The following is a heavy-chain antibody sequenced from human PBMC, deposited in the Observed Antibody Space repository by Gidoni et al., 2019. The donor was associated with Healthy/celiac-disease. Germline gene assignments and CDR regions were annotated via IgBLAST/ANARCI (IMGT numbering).Heavy chain of an antibody. CDR2: IWYDGSNK. Sequence: QVQLVESGGGVVQPGRSLRLSCAASGFTFSSYGMHWVRQAPGKGLEWGAVIWYDGSNKYYADSVKGRFTISRDNSKNTLYLQMNSLRAEDTAVYYCARDRTVTPYYFDYWGQGTLVTVSS. V-gene: IGHV3-33*01. CDR1: GFTFSSYG. CDR3: ARDRTVTPYYFDY. J-gene: IGHJ4*02. D-gene: IGHD4-4*01.